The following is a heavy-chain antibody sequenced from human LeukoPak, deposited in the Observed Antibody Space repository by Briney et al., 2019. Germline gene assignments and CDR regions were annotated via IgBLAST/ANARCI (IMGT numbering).Heavy chain of an antibody. Sequence: ASVKVSCKASGYTFTGYYMHWVRQAPGQGLEWMGWINPNSGGTNYAQKFQGRVTITRDTSISTAYMELSRLRSEDTAVYYCASSVAVTGHILFDYWGQGTLVTVSS. CDR1: GYTFTGYY. D-gene: IGHD2-21*02. CDR3: ASSVAVTGHILFDY. V-gene: IGHV1-2*02. J-gene: IGHJ4*02. CDR2: INPNSGGT.